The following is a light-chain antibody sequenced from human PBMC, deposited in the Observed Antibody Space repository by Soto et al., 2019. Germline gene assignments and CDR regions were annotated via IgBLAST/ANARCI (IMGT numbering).Light chain of an antibody. CDR1: HDISKF. J-gene: IGKJ4*01. CDR2: DAS. V-gene: IGKV1-33*01. CDR3: QQYYNPVVT. Sequence: DIQMTQSPSSLSASVGDRVTITCQASHDISKFLNWYQQKPGKAPNLVIYDASNLQSGVPSRFSGSGSGTDFTFTINSLQPEDVATYYCQQYYNPVVTFGGGTKVEIK.